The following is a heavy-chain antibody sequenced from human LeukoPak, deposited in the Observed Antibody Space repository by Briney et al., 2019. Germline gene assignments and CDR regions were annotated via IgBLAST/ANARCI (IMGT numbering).Heavy chain of an antibody. CDR2: IQYDGSNK. V-gene: IGHV3-30*02. CDR1: GFTFSNKA. Sequence: PGASLRLSCAATGFTFSNKAMHWVRQAPGKGLEWVAFIQYDGSNKYDADSVKGRFTISRDNSKNMLFLQMNSLRVEDTAVYYCAKEDGSFDVWAQGTMVTVSS. D-gene: IGHD3-10*01. J-gene: IGHJ3*01. CDR3: AKEDGSFDV.